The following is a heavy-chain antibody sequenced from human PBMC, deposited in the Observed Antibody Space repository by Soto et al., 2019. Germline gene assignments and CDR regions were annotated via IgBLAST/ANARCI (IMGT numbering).Heavy chain of an antibody. D-gene: IGHD3-16*01. V-gene: IGHV3-23*01. CDR2: ITGRSAVP. CDR3: AKGGPFTGGFDP. CDR1: GLTLRSYA. J-gene: IGHJ5*02. Sequence: EGQLLQSGGDLVQPGGSLRLSCAGSGLTLRSYAMTWIRQTPEKGLEWVSTITGRSAVPSYADSVNGRFTVSRDNSKNTLYLQMNSLRPDDTAIYYRAKGGPFTGGFDPWGQGTLVTVSA.